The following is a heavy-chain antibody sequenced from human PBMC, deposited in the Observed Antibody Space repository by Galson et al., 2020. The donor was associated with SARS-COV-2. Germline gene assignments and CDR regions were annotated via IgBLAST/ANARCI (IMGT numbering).Heavy chain of an antibody. CDR3: AKDPLGIVVVVAATFSDYFDY. D-gene: IGHD2-15*01. V-gene: IGHV3-23*01. Sequence: GGSLRLSCAASGFTFSSYAMSWVRPAPGKGLEWVSAISGSGGSTYYADSVKGRFTISRDNSKNTLYLQMNSLRAEDTAVYYCAKDPLGIVVVVAATFSDYFDYWGQGTLVTVSS. CDR2: ISGSGGST. J-gene: IGHJ4*02. CDR1: GFTFSSYA.